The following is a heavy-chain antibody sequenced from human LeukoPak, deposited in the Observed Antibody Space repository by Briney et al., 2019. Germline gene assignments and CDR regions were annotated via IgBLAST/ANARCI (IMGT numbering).Heavy chain of an antibody. CDR1: GFTFSTYA. V-gene: IGHV3-30*04. CDR2: ISYDGSIK. J-gene: IGHJ4*02. Sequence: GRSLRLSCAASGFTFSTYAMRWVRQAPGKGLEWVAVISYDGSIKYYGDSVKGRFTISRDNYKNTLYLQMNSLRAEDTAVYYCARDTGYSSGYYFDYWGQGTLVTVSS. D-gene: IGHD5-18*01. CDR3: ARDTGYSSGYYFDY.